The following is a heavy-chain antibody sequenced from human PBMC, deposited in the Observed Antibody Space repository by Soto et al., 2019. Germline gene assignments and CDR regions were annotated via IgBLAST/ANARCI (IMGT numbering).Heavy chain of an antibody. CDR3: ARGVSITGTTIGWFDP. D-gene: IGHD1-7*01. CDR2: ISSSSSYT. J-gene: IGHJ5*02. V-gene: IGHV3-11*06. Sequence: PGGSLRLSCAASGFTFSDYYMSWIRQAPGKGLEWVSYISSSSSYTNYADSVKGRVTISRDNAKNSLYLQMNSLRAEDTAVYYCARGVSITGTTIGWFDPWGQGTLVTVSS. CDR1: GFTFSDYY.